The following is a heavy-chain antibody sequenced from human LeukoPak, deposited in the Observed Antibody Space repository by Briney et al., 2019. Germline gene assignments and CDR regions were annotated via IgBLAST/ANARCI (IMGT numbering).Heavy chain of an antibody. V-gene: IGHV4-39*07. D-gene: IGHD1-26*01. CDR2: IYYSGST. Sequence: SETLSLTCTVSGGSISSYYWSWIRQPPGKGLEWIGSIYYSGSTFYNPSLKSRVTISVDTSTNQFSLELSSVTAADTAVYYCARISGNLDSWGQGTLVTVSS. CDR3: ARISGNLDS. J-gene: IGHJ4*02. CDR1: GGSISSYY.